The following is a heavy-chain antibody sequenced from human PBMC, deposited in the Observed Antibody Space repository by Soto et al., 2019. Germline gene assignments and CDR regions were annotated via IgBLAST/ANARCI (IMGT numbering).Heavy chain of an antibody. V-gene: IGHV1-18*04. CDR1: GYTFTSYG. Sequence: QVQLVQSGAEVKKAGATVKVSCKASGYTFTSYGISRVRRATGQGLEWMGWISAYNGTRKYAQKLQGRVTMSTETSTSTADMAPRCLRAGDTAVYYCAIEPHYFDYWGQGTLVTVSS. CDR3: AIEPHYFDY. J-gene: IGHJ4*02. CDR2: ISAYNGTR.